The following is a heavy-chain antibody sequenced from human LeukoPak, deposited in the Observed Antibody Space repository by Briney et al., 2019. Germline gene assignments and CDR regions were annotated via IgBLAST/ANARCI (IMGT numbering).Heavy chain of an antibody. CDR1: GFTVSSNY. CDR2: IFRGGAT. CDR3: AELGITMIGGV. D-gene: IGHD3-10*02. V-gene: IGHV3-53*01. J-gene: IGHJ6*04. Sequence: GGSLRLSCAASGFTVSSNYMSWVRQAPGKGLEWVSLIFRGGATYYADSVKGRFSISRDNSENTLYLQMNSLRAEDTAVYYCAELGITMIGGVWGKGTTVTISS.